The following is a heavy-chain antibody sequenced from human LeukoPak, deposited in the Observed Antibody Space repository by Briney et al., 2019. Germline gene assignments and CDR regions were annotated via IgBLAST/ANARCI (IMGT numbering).Heavy chain of an antibody. Sequence: GGSLRLSCAASGFTFSSYAMSWVRQAPGKGLEWVSAISGSGGSTYYADSVKGRFTISRDNSKNTLYLQMNSLRAEDTAVYYCAKRAVLRFLEWQPLAAKASDAFDIWGQGTMVTVSS. CDR2: ISGSGGST. CDR3: AKRAVLRFLEWQPLAAKASDAFDI. CDR1: GFTFSSYA. D-gene: IGHD3-3*01. J-gene: IGHJ3*02. V-gene: IGHV3-23*01.